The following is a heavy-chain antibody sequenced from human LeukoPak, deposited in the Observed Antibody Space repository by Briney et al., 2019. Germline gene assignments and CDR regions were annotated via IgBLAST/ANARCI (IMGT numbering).Heavy chain of an antibody. D-gene: IGHD2-2*02. CDR2: ISAYNGNT. CDR3: ARVYCSSTSCYSLDY. Sequence: GAAVKVSCKASGYTFTSYGISWVRQAPGQGLEWVGWISAYNGNTNYAQKLQGRVTMTTDTSTSTAYMELRSLRSDDTAVYYCARVYCSSTSCYSLDYWGQGTLVTVSS. CDR1: GYTFTSYG. J-gene: IGHJ4*02. V-gene: IGHV1-18*01.